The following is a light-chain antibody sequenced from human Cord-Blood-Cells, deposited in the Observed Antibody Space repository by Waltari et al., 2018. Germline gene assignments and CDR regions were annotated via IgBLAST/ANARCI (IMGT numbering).Light chain of an antibody. CDR1: QLGDKY. Sequence: SYELTQPPSVSVSPGHPASTTCSGDQLGDKYACWYQQKPGQSPVLVIYKDSKRPSGIPERFSGSNSGNTATLTISGTQAMDEADYYCQAWDSSTVVFGGGTKLTVL. CDR3: QAWDSSTVV. CDR2: KDS. J-gene: IGLJ2*01. V-gene: IGLV3-1*01.